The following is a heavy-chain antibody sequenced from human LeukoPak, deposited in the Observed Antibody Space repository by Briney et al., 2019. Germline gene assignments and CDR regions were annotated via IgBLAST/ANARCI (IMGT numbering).Heavy chain of an antibody. CDR2: IYYSGST. Sequence: PSETLSLTCAVYGGSISSYYWSWIRQPPGKGLEWIGYIYYSGSTNYNPSLKSRVTISVDTSKNQFSLKLSSVTAADTAVYYCAGVGPTILWGQGTLVTVSS. CDR1: GGSISSYY. CDR3: AGVGPTIL. V-gene: IGHV4-59*01. D-gene: IGHD1-26*01. J-gene: IGHJ4*02.